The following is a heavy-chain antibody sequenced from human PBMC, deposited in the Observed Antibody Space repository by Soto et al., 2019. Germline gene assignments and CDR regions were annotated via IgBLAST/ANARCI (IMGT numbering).Heavy chain of an antibody. Sequence: SLTCTVSGGSVSSGDYYWSWIRQPPGKGLEWIGYIYYSGNTNYNPSLKSRVIISVDTSKNLFSLKLTSVTAADTAVYYCARIPVDTSMIYWLDPWGQGTLGTVSA. CDR1: GGSVSSGDYY. V-gene: IGHV4-61*08. CDR3: ARIPVDTSMIYWLDP. D-gene: IGHD5-18*01. CDR2: IYYSGNT. J-gene: IGHJ5*02.